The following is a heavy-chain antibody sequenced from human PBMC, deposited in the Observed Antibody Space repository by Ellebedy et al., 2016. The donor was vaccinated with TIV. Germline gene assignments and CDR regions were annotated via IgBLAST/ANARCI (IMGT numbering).Heavy chain of an antibody. CDR2: INHSGST. V-gene: IGHV4-34*01. J-gene: IGHJ5*02. D-gene: IGHD6-19*01. Sequence: SETLSLXXAVYGGSFSGYYWSWIRQPPGKGLEWIGEINHSGSTNYNPSLKSRVTISVDTSKNQFSLKLSSVTAADTAVYYCARGVATIPPREGIAVAGGGFDPWGQGTLVTVSS. CDR1: GGSFSGYY. CDR3: ARGVATIPPREGIAVAGGGFDP.